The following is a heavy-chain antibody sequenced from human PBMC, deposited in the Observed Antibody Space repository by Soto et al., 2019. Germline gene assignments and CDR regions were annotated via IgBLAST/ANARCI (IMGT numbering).Heavy chain of an antibody. CDR3: ARAEFGELNNWFDP. V-gene: IGHV4-28*03. CDR2: IYYSGTT. Sequence: SETLSLTCAVSGYSISSSNWWGWIRQPPGKGLEWIGYIYYSGTTYYNPSLKSRATMSVDTSKNQFSLKLTSVTAVDTAVYYCARAEFGELNNWFDPWGQGTLVTVSS. CDR1: GYSISSSNW. J-gene: IGHJ5*02. D-gene: IGHD3-10*01.